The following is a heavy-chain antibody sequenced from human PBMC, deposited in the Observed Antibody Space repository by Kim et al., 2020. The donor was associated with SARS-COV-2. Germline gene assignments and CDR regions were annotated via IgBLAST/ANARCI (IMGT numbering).Heavy chain of an antibody. J-gene: IGHJ4*02. CDR3: ARDRVKIVATIGYYFDY. CDR2: ITNDGSNK. CDR1: GFTFSSYA. Sequence: GGSLRLSCAASGFTFSSYAMHWVRQAPGKGLEWVAVITNDGSNKYYTDSVKGRFTISRDNFKNTLYLQMNSLRAEDTAVYYCARDRVKIVATIGYYFDYWGQGTLVTVSS. V-gene: IGHV3-30*04. D-gene: IGHD5-12*01.